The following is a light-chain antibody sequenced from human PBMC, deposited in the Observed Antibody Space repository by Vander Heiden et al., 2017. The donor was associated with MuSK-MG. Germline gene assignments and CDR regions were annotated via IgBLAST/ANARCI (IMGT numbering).Light chain of an antibody. Sequence: QSALTQPASVSGSPGQSITISCTGTSSDVGSYNLVSWYQQHPGKAPKLMMYEVSKRPSGVSNRFSGSKSGNTASLTISGLQAKDEADYYCYSYAGSSCLFGGGTKMTVL. V-gene: IGLV2-23*02. CDR2: EVS. CDR3: YSYAGSSCL. CDR1: SSDVGSYNL. J-gene: IGLJ2*01.